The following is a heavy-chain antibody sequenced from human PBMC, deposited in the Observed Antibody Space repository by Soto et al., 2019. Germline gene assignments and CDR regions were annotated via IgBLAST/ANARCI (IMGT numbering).Heavy chain of an antibody. CDR1: GYTFTRFA. Sequence: QVQLVQSGAEVKKPGASVKVSCKASGYTFTRFAVHWVRQAPGQRLEWMGWIIPGNDNTKYSQKFQDRITITSDTSASTVYMELSSLKSEDTAVYYCAREGDHRDYDYGLDYWGQGTLVTVSS. J-gene: IGHJ4*02. CDR2: IIPGNDNT. V-gene: IGHV1-3*01. CDR3: AREGDHRDYDYGLDY. D-gene: IGHD5-12*01.